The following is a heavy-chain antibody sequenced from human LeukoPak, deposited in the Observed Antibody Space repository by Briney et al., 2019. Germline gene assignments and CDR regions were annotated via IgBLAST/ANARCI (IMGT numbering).Heavy chain of an antibody. CDR3: ARAHSSSSGWVDY. CDR2: IKQDGSDE. V-gene: IGHV3-7*03. D-gene: IGHD6-6*01. J-gene: IGHJ4*02. Sequence: GGSLRLSCAASGFTFSSYSMNWVRQAPGKGLEWVANIKQDGSDEFYVDSVKGRFTISRDNAKNSLHLQMNSLRAEDTAFYYCARAHSSSSGWVDYWGQGTLVAVSS. CDR1: GFTFSSYS.